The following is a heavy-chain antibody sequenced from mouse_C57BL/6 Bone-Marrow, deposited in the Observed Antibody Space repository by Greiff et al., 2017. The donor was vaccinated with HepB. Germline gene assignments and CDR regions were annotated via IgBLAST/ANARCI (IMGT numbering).Heavy chain of an antibody. Sequence: DVHLVESGGGLVQPGGSLKLSCAASGFTFSDYYMYWVRQTPEKRLEWVAYISNGGGSTYYPDTVKGRFTISRDNAKNTLYLQMSRLKSEDTAMYYCARQEGDGYCYYYAMDYWGQGTSVTVSS. D-gene: IGHD2-3*01. CDR2: ISNGGGST. V-gene: IGHV5-12*01. CDR1: GFTFSDYY. CDR3: ARQEGDGYCYYYAMDY. J-gene: IGHJ4*01.